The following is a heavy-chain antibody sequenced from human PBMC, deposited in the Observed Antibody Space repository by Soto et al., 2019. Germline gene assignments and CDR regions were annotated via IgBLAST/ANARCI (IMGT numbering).Heavy chain of an antibody. J-gene: IGHJ3*02. CDR2: ITSSGSAI. D-gene: IGHD3-22*01. CDR3: ARRGLAYEYDSSDYYVSLDGFDI. Sequence: QPGGSLRLSCGASGFSFSSYEMNWVRQAPGKGLEWVSYITSSGSAIFYADSVKGRFTISRDNAKNSVYLQMNSLRAEDTAVYYCARRGLAYEYDSSDYYVSLDGFDIWGQGTMVTVSS. CDR1: GFSFSSYE. V-gene: IGHV3-48*03.